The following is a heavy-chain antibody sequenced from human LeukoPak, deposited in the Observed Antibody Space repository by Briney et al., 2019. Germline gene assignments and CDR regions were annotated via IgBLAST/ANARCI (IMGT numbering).Heavy chain of an antibody. J-gene: IGHJ4*02. Sequence: ASVKVSCKASGGTFSSYAISWVRQAPGQGLEWMGRFIPILGIANYAQKFQGRVTITADKSTSTAYMELSSLRSKDTAVYYCARDMRDTAMDPFFDYWGQGTLVTVSS. CDR2: FIPILGIA. CDR1: GGTFSSYA. CDR3: ARDMRDTAMDPFFDY. D-gene: IGHD5-18*01. V-gene: IGHV1-69*04.